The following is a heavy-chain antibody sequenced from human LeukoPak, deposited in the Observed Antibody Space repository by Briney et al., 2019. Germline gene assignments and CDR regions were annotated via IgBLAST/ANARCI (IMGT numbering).Heavy chain of an antibody. Sequence: SETLSLTCTVSGDSISSYYWSWIRQPPGKGLEWIGFTYYSGSTNYNPSLKSRVTISVDTSKKQFSLKLTSVTAADTAVYYCAKYGSGLGFDYWGQGTLVTVSS. V-gene: IGHV4-59*01. J-gene: IGHJ4*02. CDR1: GDSISSYY. CDR2: TYYSGST. D-gene: IGHD3-10*01. CDR3: AKYGSGLGFDY.